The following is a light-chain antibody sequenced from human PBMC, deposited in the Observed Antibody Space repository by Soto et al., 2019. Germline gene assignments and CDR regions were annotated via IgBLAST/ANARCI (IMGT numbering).Light chain of an antibody. CDR2: SNT. J-gene: IGLJ1*01. CDR1: SSNIGSHT. V-gene: IGLV1-44*01. Sequence: VLTQPPSASGAPGQTVTISCSGSSSNIGSHTVNWYQHLPGTAPKLLIYSNTQRPLGVPVRFSGSKSGTSASLAISGLQSEDEAEYYCAAWDDRLYVFGIGTKVTVL. CDR3: AAWDDRLYV.